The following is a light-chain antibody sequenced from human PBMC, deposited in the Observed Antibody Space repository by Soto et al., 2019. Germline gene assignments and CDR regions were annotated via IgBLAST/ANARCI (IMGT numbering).Light chain of an antibody. CDR2: KAS. V-gene: IGKV1-17*03. CDR1: QGISNY. CDR3: QHYNNDSEA. Sequence: DIQMTQSQSAMSASVGDRVTSTCRARQGISNYLAWVQQKPGKAHKLLIYKASTLKSGVPSRFCGSGSGTEFTLTISSLQPDDLATYDCQHYNNDSEAFGQGTKVELK. J-gene: IGKJ1*01.